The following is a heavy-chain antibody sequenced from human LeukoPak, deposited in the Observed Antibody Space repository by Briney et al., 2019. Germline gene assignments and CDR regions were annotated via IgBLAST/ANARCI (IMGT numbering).Heavy chain of an antibody. CDR3: AKEVAFSNGYSSPNNWYDP. V-gene: IGHV3-23*01. CDR2: ITTTGGNT. Sequence: GGSLRLPCAASGLTFSSYAMSWVRQAPGKGLEWVSTITTTGGNTYYADSVKGRFTISRDNSKNTLYVQMNSLRAEDTAMYYCAKEVAFSNGYSSPNNWYDPWGQGTLVTVSS. J-gene: IGHJ5*02. CDR1: GLTFSSYA. D-gene: IGHD2-21*01.